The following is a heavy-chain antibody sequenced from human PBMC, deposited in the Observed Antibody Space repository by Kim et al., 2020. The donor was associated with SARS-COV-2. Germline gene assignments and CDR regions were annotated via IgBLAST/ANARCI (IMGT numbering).Heavy chain of an antibody. V-gene: IGHV1-18*04. D-gene: IGHD2-2*01. CDR3: ARVYNDIVVVPAANDAFDI. J-gene: IGHJ3*02. CDR1: GYTFTSYG. Sequence: ASVKVSCKASGYTFTSYGISWVRQAPGQGLEWMGWISAYNGNTNYAQKLQGRVTMTTDTSTSTAYMELRSLRSDDTAVYYCARVYNDIVVVPAANDAFDIWGQGTMVTVSS. CDR2: ISAYNGNT.